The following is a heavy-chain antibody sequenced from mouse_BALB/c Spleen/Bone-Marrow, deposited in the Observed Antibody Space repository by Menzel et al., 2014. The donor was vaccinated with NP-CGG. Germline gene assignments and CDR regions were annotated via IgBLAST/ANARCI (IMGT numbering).Heavy chain of an antibody. J-gene: IGHJ1*01. V-gene: IGHV5-17*02. CDR2: ISSGSSTI. CDR1: GFTFSSFG. D-gene: IGHD2-1*01. Sequence: EVQVVESGGGLVQPGGSRKLSCAASGFTFSSFGMHWVRQAPEKGLEWVAYISSGSSTIYYADTVKGRFTISRDNPKNTLFLQMTGLRSEDTAMYYCARYYGNYSGYFDVWGAGTTVTVSS. CDR3: ARYYGNYSGYFDV.